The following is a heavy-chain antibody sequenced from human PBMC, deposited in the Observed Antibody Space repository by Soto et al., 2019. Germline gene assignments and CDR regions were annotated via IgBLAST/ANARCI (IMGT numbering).Heavy chain of an antibody. CDR2: IDPSDSYS. D-gene: IGHD2-15*01. J-gene: IGHJ4*02. Sequence: RGESLKISCKGSGYSFTDYWISWVRQMPGKGLEWMGRIDPSDSYSDYSSSFEGHVTFSADESISTVYLQWSSLKASDTATYYCARQVGYCGGGSCSDFNFWGPGTVVTVSS. V-gene: IGHV5-10-1*01. CDR1: GYSFTDYW. CDR3: ARQVGYCGGGSCSDFNF.